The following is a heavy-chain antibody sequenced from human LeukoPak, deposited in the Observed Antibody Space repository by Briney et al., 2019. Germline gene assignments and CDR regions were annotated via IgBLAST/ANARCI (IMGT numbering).Heavy chain of an antibody. J-gene: IGHJ4*02. CDR3: ARGLLAARYLDY. V-gene: IGHV4-31*03. CDR2: IYYSGST. CDR1: GGSISSGGYS. Sequence: SQTLSLTCTVSGGSISSGGYSWSWIRQHPGKGLEWIGYIYYSGSTYYNPSLKSRVTISVDTSKNQFSLKLSSVTAADTAVYYCARGLLAARYLDYWGQGTLVTVSS. D-gene: IGHD6-6*01.